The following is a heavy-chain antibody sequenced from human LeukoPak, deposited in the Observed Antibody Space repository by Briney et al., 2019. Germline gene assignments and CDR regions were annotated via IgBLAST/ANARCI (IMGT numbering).Heavy chain of an antibody. CDR3: ARFRARSSWYSNAFDI. V-gene: IGHV1-69*13. J-gene: IGHJ3*02. CDR1: GGTFSSYA. CDR2: IIPIFGTA. D-gene: IGHD6-13*01. Sequence: SVKVSCKASGGTFSSYAISWVRQAPGQGLEWMGGIIPIFGTANYAQKFQGRVTITADESTSTAYMELSSLRSEDTAVYYCARFRARSSWYSNAFDIWGQGTMVTVSS.